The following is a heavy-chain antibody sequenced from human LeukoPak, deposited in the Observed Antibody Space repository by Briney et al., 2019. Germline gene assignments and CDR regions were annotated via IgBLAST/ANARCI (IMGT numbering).Heavy chain of an antibody. D-gene: IGHD2-8*02. Sequence: PGGSLRLSCAASGFSFSNNGIRWVRQAPGKWLEWVAFIQSNGNPKYYADSVRGRFTISRDNSKKTCYLQMDSLRVEDTAVYYCAREASTEIIGGMDVRGQGTPVTVSS. CDR3: AREASTEIIGGMDV. V-gene: IGHV3-30*02. CDR1: GFSFSNNG. J-gene: IGHJ6*02. CDR2: IQSNGNPK.